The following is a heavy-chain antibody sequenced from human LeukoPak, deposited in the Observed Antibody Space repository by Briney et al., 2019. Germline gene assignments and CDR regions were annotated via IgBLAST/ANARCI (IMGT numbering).Heavy chain of an antibody. CDR3: ARGSRPLLPYSF. D-gene: IGHD3-22*01. J-gene: IGHJ1*01. CDR1: GGSFSGFY. Sequence: PSETLSLTCAVYGGSFSGFYWTWIRQPPGKGLEGIGEIHHTGSTNYNPSLKTRVTISVDTSKNQFSLNLKSVTAADTAVYYCARGSRPLLPYSFWGQGTLVTVSS. CDR2: IHHTGST. V-gene: IGHV4-34*01.